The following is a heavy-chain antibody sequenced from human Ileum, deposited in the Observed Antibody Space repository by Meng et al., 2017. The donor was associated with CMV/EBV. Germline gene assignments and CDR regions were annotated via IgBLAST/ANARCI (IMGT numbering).Heavy chain of an antibody. CDR2: ISGSGGST. CDR1: GLSVTIDY. J-gene: IGHJ6*02. D-gene: IGHD6-13*01. Sequence: GESLKISCVVSGLSVTIDYMSWVRQAPGKGLEWVSAISGSGGSTYYADSVKGRFTISRDNSKNTLYLQMNSLRAEDTAACYCAVCGSSWYIFAGGYYGMDVWGQGTTVTVSS. CDR3: AVCGSSWYIFAGGYYGMDV. V-gene: IGHV3-23*01.